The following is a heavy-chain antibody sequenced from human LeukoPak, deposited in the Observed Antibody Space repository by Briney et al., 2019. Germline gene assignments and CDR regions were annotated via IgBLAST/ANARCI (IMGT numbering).Heavy chain of an antibody. V-gene: IGHV2-5*02. D-gene: IGHD3-10*01. J-gene: IGHJ5*02. CDR1: GFSLSTSGVG. CDR2: ISWGDDK. Sequence: SGPTLLNPPQTLTLTCTFSGFSLSTSGVGVGWIRQPPGKALEWLALISWGDDKRYSPSLKSRLTITKDTSKNQVVLTMTNMDPVDTATYYCAHNGFGELNNWFDPWGQGTLVTVSS. CDR3: AHNGFGELNNWFDP.